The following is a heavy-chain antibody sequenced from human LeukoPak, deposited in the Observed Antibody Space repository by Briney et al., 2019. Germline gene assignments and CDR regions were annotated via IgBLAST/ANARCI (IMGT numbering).Heavy chain of an antibody. CDR3: ARHPTKNPRGYYYYYMDV. V-gene: IGHV4-61*02. Sequence: PSETLSLTCTVSGGSISSGSYYWSWIRQPAGKGLEWIGRIHRSGSTAYNPSVKSRVTISVDTSKNQFSLKLSSVTAADTAVYYCARHPTKNPRGYYYYYMDVWGKGTTVTVSS. D-gene: IGHD5-24*01. J-gene: IGHJ6*03. CDR1: GGSISSGSYY. CDR2: IHRSGST.